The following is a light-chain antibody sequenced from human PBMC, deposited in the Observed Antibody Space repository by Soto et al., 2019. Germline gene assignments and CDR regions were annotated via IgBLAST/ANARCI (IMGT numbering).Light chain of an antibody. CDR1: QSVSSSY. Sequence: EIVLTQSPGTLSLSPGERATLSCRASQSVSSSYLAWYQQKPGQAPRLLIYGASTRATGIPARFSGSGSGTEFTLTISSLQSEDFAVYYCQQYGSSPSLFGGGTKVDIK. CDR3: QQYGSSPSL. V-gene: IGKV3-20*01. J-gene: IGKJ4*02. CDR2: GAS.